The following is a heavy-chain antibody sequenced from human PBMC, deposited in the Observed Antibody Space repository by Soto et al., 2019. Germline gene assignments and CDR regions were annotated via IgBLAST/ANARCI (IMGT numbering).Heavy chain of an antibody. Sequence: PGGSLRLSCAASGFTFSSYAMSWVRQAPGKGLEWVSAISGSGVRTYYADSVKGRFTISRDNSKNTLYLQITSLTAEDTAIYYCAKDLTYYYDSSGSVWGQGTPVTV. J-gene: IGHJ6*02. CDR3: AKDLTYYYDSSGSV. CDR2: ISGSGVRT. D-gene: IGHD3-22*01. V-gene: IGHV3-23*01. CDR1: GFTFSSYA.